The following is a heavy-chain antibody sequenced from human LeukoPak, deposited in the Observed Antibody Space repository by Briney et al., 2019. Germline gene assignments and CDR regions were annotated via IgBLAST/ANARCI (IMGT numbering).Heavy chain of an antibody. J-gene: IGHJ4*02. D-gene: IGHD1-1*01. Sequence: GGSLRLSCSASGFTFSSYAMHWVRQAPGKGLEYVSAISSNGGSTYYADSVKGRFTISRDNSKNTLYLQMNSLRAEDTAVYYCARVLEANFDYWGQGTLVTVSS. CDR2: ISSNGGST. CDR3: ARVLEANFDY. V-gene: IGHV3-64*04. CDR1: GFTFSSYA.